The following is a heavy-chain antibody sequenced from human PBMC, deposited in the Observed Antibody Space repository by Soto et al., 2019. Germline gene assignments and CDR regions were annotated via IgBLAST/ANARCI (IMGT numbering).Heavy chain of an antibody. J-gene: IGHJ4*02. V-gene: IGHV3-33*01. CDR3: ARVPEAGRPLFDY. CDR1: GFIFSDFA. D-gene: IGHD6-6*01. CDR2: IWYDGSNE. Sequence: GGSLRLSCAASGFIFSDFAMHWVRQAPGKRLEWVAEIWYDGSNEYYGDSVKGRFTISRDNSKNTLYLQLNSLRAEDTAVYYCARVPEAGRPLFDYWGQGALVTVSS.